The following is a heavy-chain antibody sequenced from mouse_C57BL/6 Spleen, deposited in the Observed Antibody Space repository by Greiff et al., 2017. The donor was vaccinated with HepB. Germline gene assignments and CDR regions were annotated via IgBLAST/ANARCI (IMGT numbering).Heavy chain of an antibody. CDR3: ARRSKNFYYDYEGYAMDY. CDR1: GYTFTSYW. D-gene: IGHD2-4*01. Sequence: QVQLKQPGPELVKPGASVKLSCKASGYTFTSYWMHWVKQRPGQGLEWIGNINPSKGGTNYNEKFKSKATLTVDKSSSTAYMQLSSLTSEDSAVYYCARRSKNFYYDYEGYAMDYWGQGTSVTVSS. J-gene: IGHJ4*01. CDR2: INPSKGGT. V-gene: IGHV1-53*01.